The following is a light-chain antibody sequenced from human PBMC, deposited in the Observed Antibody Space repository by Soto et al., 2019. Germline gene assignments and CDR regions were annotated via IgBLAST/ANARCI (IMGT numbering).Light chain of an antibody. V-gene: IGLV2-14*01. Sequence: QSALTPRASVSGSPGQSITISCTGTSSDVGSYNHVSWYQQHPGKAPKLMIYEVSNRPSGVSNRFSGSKSGNTASLTISGLQAEDEADYYCSSYTSSSIDYVFGTGTKLTVL. CDR2: EVS. CDR1: SSDVGSYNH. CDR3: SSYTSSSIDYV. J-gene: IGLJ1*01.